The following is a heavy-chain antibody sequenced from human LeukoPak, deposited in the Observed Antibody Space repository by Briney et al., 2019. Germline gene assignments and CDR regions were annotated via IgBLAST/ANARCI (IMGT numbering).Heavy chain of an antibody. CDR1: GGTFSSYA. CDR3: AREEMATIEAGDY. V-gene: IGHV1-69*05. J-gene: IGHJ4*02. D-gene: IGHD5-24*01. CDR2: IIPIFGTA. Sequence: SVEVSCKASGGTFSSYAISWVRQAPGHGLEWMGGIIPIFGTANYAQKFQGRVTITTDESTSTAYMKLSSLRSEDTAVYYCAREEMATIEAGDYWGQGTLVTVSS.